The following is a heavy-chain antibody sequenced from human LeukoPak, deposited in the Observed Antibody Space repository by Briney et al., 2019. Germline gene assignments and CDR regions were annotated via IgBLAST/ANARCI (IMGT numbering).Heavy chain of an antibody. D-gene: IGHD6-13*01. V-gene: IGHV4-39*01. Sequence: YPGGSLRLSCAASGFTFSSYSMNWVRQPPGKGLEWIGSIYYSGSTYYNPSLKSRVTMSVDTSKDQFSLKLSSVTAADTAVYYCARHAGGISATGTRPFDYWGQGTLVTVSS. CDR1: GFTFSSYSMN. CDR3: ARHAGGISATGTRPFDY. J-gene: IGHJ4*02. CDR2: IYYSGST.